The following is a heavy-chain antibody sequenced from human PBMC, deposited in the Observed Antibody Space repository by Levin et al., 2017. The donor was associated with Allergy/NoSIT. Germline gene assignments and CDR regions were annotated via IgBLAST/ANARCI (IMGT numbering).Heavy chain of an antibody. CDR2: ISNSGGST. Sequence: RASVKVSCAASGFSFNNYDMTWVRQAPGKGLEWVSGISNSGGSTHYADSVKGRFTISRDNSKNTVYLQMNSLRAEDTAVYYCAKDSRRTSGWYYFDYWGQGTLVTVSS. J-gene: IGHJ4*02. V-gene: IGHV3-23*01. CDR1: GFSFNNYD. CDR3: AKDSRRTSGWYYFDY. D-gene: IGHD6-19*01.